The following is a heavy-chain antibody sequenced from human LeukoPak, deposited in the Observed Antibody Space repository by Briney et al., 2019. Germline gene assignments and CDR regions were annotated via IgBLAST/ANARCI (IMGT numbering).Heavy chain of an antibody. CDR2: IYYSGST. CDR1: GGSISSSSYY. CDR3: ARIDRAVAGTIDY. J-gene: IGHJ4*02. Sequence: SETLSLTCTVSGGSISSSSYYWGWIRQPPGKGLEWIGSIYYSGSTYYNPSLKSRVTMSVDTSKNQFSLKPSSVTAADTAVYYCARIDRAVAGTIDYWGQGTLVTVSS. V-gene: IGHV4-39*07. D-gene: IGHD6-19*01.